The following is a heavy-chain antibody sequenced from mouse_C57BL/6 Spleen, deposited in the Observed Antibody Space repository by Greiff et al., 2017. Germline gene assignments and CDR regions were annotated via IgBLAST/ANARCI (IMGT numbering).Heavy chain of an antibody. D-gene: IGHD2-4*01. V-gene: IGHV1-50*01. J-gene: IGHJ2*01. Sequence: QVQLQQPGAELVKPGASVKLSCKASGYTFTSYWMQWVKQRPGQGLEWIGEIDPSDSYTNYNQKFKGKATLTVDTSSSPAYMQLSSLTSEDSAVYYCARRNDYLYYFDYWGQGTTLTVSS. CDR3: ARRNDYLYYFDY. CDR1: GYTFTSYW. CDR2: IDPSDSYT.